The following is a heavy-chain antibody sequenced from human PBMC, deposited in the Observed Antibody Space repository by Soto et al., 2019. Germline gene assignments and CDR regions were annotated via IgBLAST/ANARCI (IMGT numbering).Heavy chain of an antibody. CDR2: IYPGDSDT. Sequence: PGESLKISCKGSGYSFTSYWIGWVRQMPGKGLEWMGIIYPGDSDTRYSPSFQGQVTISADKSISTAYLQWSSLKASDTAMYYCARRIKGPFGMVIMEPFDYWGQGTLVTVSS. V-gene: IGHV5-51*01. J-gene: IGHJ4*02. CDR1: GYSFTSYW. D-gene: IGHD3-3*01. CDR3: ARRIKGPFGMVIMEPFDY.